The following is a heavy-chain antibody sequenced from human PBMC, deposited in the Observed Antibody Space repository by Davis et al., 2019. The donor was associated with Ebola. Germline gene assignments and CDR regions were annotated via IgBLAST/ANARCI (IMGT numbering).Heavy chain of an antibody. D-gene: IGHD4-11*01. J-gene: IGHJ6*02. Sequence: SETLSLTCAVSGGSISSSNWWSWVRQPPGKGLEWIGAIYHSGSTNYNPSLKSRVTISVDKSKNQFSLKLSSVTAADTAVYYCARETTVTTSSYYGMDVWGQGTTVTVSS. CDR1: GGSISSSNW. CDR2: IYHSGST. V-gene: IGHV4-4*02. CDR3: ARETTVTTSSYYGMDV.